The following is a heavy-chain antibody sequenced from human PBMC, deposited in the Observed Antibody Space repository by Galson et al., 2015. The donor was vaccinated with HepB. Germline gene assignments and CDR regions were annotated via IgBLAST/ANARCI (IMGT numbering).Heavy chain of an antibody. D-gene: IGHD5-18*01. J-gene: IGHJ6*02. CDR2: TYYRSKWYN. V-gene: IGHV6-1*01. CDR1: GDSVSSNSAA. Sequence: CAISGDSVSSNSAAWNWIRQSPSRGLEWLGRTYYRSKWYNDYAVSVKSRMTINPDTSKNQFSLQLNSVTPEDTAVYYCAREVTGYSYGSSYYYGMDVWGQGTTVTVSS. CDR3: AREVTGYSYGSSYYYGMDV.